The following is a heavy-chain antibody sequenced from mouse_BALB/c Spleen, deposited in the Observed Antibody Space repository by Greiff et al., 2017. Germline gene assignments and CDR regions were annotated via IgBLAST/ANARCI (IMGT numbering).Heavy chain of an antibody. CDR3: ARHVAPAWFAY. J-gene: IGHJ3*01. CDR2: ISNGGGST. Sequence: EVQGVESGGGLVQPGGSLKLSCAASGFTFSSYTMSWVRQTPEKRLEWVAYISNGGGSTYYPDTVKGRFTISRDNAKNTLYLQMSSLKSEDTAMYYCARHVAPAWFAYWGQGTLVTVSA. V-gene: IGHV5-12-2*01. CDR1: GFTFSSYT.